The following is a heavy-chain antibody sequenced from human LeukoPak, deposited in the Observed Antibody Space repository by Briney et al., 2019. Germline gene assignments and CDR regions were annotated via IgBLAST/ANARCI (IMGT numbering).Heavy chain of an antibody. Sequence: PGGSLRLSCVASGFTFSGSWMHWVRQAPGKGLVWVSRISSDGSATRYADSVKGRFTISRDNAKNTLYLQMNSLRPEGTAVYYCARPYYDSSGYYRSWGQGTLVTVSS. CDR2: ISSDGSAT. CDR1: GFTFSGSW. V-gene: IGHV3-74*01. J-gene: IGHJ5*02. D-gene: IGHD3-22*01. CDR3: ARPYYDSSGYYRS.